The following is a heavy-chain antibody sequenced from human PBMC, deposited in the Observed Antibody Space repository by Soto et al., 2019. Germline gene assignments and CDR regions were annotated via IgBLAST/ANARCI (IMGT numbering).Heavy chain of an antibody. D-gene: IGHD2-2*01. Sequence: EVQLVESGGGLVKPGGSLRLSCAASGFTFSSYSMNWVRQAPGKGLEWVSSISSSSSYIYYADSVKGRFTISRDNAKNSLYLQMNSLRAEETAVYYCARTVVVPAAPFDYWGQGTLVTVSS. J-gene: IGHJ4*02. CDR2: ISSSSSYI. CDR3: ARTVVVPAAPFDY. CDR1: GFTFSSYS. V-gene: IGHV3-21*01.